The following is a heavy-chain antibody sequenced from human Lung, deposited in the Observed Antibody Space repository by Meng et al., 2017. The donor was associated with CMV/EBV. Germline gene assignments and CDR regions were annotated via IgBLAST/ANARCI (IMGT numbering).Heavy chain of an antibody. J-gene: IGHJ6*02. CDR2: IYYSVRT. Sequence: SETLSLXCTVSGGSVSSGSYYWSWILQPPGKGLEWIGYIYYSVRTNYNPSLKSRVTISVDTFKNQFSMKLSSVTDADTAVYYCARDGRGAIPLVRHCSSTRCLRDYYGMDVWXQGTTVTVSS. CDR3: ARDGRGAIPLVRHCSSTRCLRDYYGMDV. D-gene: IGHD2-2*01. V-gene: IGHV4-61*01. CDR1: GGSVSSGSYY.